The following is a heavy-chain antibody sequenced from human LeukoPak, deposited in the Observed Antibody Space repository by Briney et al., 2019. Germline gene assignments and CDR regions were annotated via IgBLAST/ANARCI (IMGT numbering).Heavy chain of an antibody. CDR2: IATDGSMP. CDR1: GFTFSSYW. D-gene: IGHD3-10*01. CDR3: ARDPHGSGSIHDAFDI. J-gene: IGHJ3*02. V-gene: IGHV3-74*01. Sequence: GGSLRLSCAASGFTFSSYWIHWVRQVPGKGLVWVSRIATDGSMPSYADSVKGRFTIFRDNAKNTVSLQMNSLRVEDTAVYYCARDPHGSGSIHDAFDIWGQGTMVTVSS.